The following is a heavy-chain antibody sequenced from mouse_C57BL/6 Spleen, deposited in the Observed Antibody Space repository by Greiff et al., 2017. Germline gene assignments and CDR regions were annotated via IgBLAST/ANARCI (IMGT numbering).Heavy chain of an antibody. D-gene: IGHD2-3*01. Sequence: VQRQESGPGLVQPSQSLSINCTVSGFLLTSYGVHWDRQSPGKGLEWPGVIWSCGSTDYNAAFISRLSISKDNSKSQVFFKMNSLEADDTAIYYCASDGFDWYFDVWVTGTTVTVSS. J-gene: IGHJ1*03. CDR3: ASDGFDWYFDV. CDR2: IWSCGST. CDR1: GFLLTSYG. V-gene: IGHV2-2*01.